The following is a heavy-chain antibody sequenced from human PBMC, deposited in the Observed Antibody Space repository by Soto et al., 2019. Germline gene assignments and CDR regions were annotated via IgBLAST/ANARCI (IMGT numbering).Heavy chain of an antibody. CDR2: INPNSGGT. Sequence: ASVKVSCKASGYTFTGYYMHWVRQAPGQGLEWMGWINPNSGGTNYAQKFQGWVTMTRDTSISTAYMELSRLRSDDTAVYYCARDPSYDFWSGPYYGMDVWGQGTTVTVSS. J-gene: IGHJ6*02. CDR3: ARDPSYDFWSGPYYGMDV. CDR1: GYTFTGYY. V-gene: IGHV1-2*04. D-gene: IGHD3-3*01.